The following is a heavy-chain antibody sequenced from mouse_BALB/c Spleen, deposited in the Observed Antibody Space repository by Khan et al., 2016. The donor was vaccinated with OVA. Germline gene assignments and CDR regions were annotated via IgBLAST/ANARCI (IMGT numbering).Heavy chain of an antibody. Sequence: VQLQQSGAELAKPGASMKMSCKASGYTFTSYWMHWVKQRPGQGLEWIGYINPSTDYAEYNQKFKDKATFTADKSSSTAYMQLTSLTSEDSAVYYCVNHGSSSAWFSYGGQGTLVTVSA. CDR2: INPSTDYA. V-gene: IGHV1-7*01. CDR1: GYTFTSYW. CDR3: VNHGSSSAWFSY. J-gene: IGHJ3*01. D-gene: IGHD1-1*01.